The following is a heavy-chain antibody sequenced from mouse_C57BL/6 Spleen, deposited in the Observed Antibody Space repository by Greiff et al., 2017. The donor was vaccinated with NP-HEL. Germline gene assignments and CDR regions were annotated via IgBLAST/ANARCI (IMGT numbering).Heavy chain of an antibody. CDR1: GYTFTDYE. CDR3: TRFYYYGSSYFYAMDY. J-gene: IGHJ4*01. Sequence: VKLMESGAELVRPGASVTLSCKASGYTFTDYEMHWVKQTPVHGLEWIGAIDPETGGTAYNQKFKGKAILTADKSSSTAYMELRSLTSEDSAVYYCTRFYYYGSSYFYAMDYWGQGTSVTVSS. CDR2: IDPETGGT. D-gene: IGHD1-1*01. V-gene: IGHV1-15*01.